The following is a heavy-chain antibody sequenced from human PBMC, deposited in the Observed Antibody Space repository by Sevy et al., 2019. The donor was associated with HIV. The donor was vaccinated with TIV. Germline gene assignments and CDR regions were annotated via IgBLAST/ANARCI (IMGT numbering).Heavy chain of an antibody. CDR1: GFSFSDYG. V-gene: IGHV3-30*02. CDR2: IRYDGSNK. CDR3: AKDYARRFSTSSGDFDY. Sequence: GGSLRLSCAASGFSFSDYGMHWVRQAPGKGLEWVTLIRYDGSNKYYADSVKGRFTISRDNSKNTLYLQMNSLRAEDTAVYYCAKDYARRFSTSSGDFDYWGHGTLVTISS. D-gene: IGHD6-6*01. J-gene: IGHJ4*01.